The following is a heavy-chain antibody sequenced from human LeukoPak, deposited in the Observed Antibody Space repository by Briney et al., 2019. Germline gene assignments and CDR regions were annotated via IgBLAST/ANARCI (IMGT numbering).Heavy chain of an antibody. Sequence: GGSLRLSRAASGFTFSSYAMHWVRQAPGKGLKWVAVISYDGSNKYYADSVKGRFTISRDNSKNTLYLQMNSLRAEDTAVYYCARAPQWELSFFDYWGQGTLVTVSS. CDR3: ARAPQWELSFFDY. CDR2: ISYDGSNK. J-gene: IGHJ4*02. D-gene: IGHD1-26*01. V-gene: IGHV3-30*01. CDR1: GFTFSSYA.